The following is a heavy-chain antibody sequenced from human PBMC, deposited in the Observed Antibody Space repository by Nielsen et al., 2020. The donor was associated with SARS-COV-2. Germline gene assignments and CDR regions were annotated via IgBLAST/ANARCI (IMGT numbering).Heavy chain of an antibody. D-gene: IGHD6-6*01. Sequence: SETLSLTCTVSGGSISSGGYYWSWIRQHPGKGLEWIGYIYYSGNTYYNPSLKSRVTISVDTSKNQFSLKLSSVTAADTAVYYCARVLRAARPGMDYFDYWGQGTLVTVSS. CDR3: ARVLRAARPGMDYFDY. J-gene: IGHJ4*02. V-gene: IGHV4-61*08. CDR2: IYYSGNT. CDR1: GGSISSGGYY.